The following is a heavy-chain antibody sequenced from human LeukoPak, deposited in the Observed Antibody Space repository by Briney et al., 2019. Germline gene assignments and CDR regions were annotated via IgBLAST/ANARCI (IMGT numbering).Heavy chain of an antibody. CDR1: GGSISSSSYY. CDR2: IYYSGST. Sequence: PSETLSLTCTVSGGSISSSSYYWGWIRQPPGKGLEWIGSIYYSGSTYYNPSLKSRVTISVDTSKNLFSLKLSSVTAADTAVYYCARVVQSTDSSGFYLPEYFQHWGQGTLVTVSS. V-gene: IGHV4-39*07. J-gene: IGHJ1*01. D-gene: IGHD3-22*01. CDR3: ARVVQSTDSSGFYLPEYFQH.